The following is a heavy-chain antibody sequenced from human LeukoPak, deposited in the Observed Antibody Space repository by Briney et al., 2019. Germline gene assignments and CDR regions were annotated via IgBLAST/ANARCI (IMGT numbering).Heavy chain of an antibody. D-gene: IGHD2/OR15-2a*01. CDR3: AKDLGYRKYFFYYGMDV. CDR2: ISYNGGSI. J-gene: IGHJ6*02. Sequence: SLRLSCVGTGFNFSDYAMHWVGQVPGTGLEGVLGISYNGGSIAYADSVKGRFTISRDNANHSLHLEMSSLRVEDTALYYCAKDLGYRKYFFYYGMDVWGLGTTVTVSS. CDR1: GFNFSDYA. V-gene: IGHV3-9*01.